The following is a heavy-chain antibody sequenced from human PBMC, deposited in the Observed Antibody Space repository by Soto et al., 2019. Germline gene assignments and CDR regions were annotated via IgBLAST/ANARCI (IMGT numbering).Heavy chain of an antibody. CDR3: ASLTIFGAVIEGMDV. J-gene: IGHJ6*02. CDR1: GFTFSSYN. Sequence: PGGSLRVSCAASGFTFSSYNMNWVRQAPGKGLEWLSYISSGSTPIYYADSVKGRFTISRDNAKNSLYLQMSSLRDEDTAVYYCASLTIFGAVIEGMDVWGQGTTVTVSS. V-gene: IGHV3-48*02. CDR2: ISSGSTPI. D-gene: IGHD3-3*01.